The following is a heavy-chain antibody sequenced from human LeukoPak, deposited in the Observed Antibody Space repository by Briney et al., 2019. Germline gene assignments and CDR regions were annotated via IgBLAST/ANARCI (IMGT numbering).Heavy chain of an antibody. J-gene: IGHJ4*02. CDR1: GFTFSSYG. CDR2: ISYDGSNK. Sequence: SLLLSCAASGFTFSSYGMHWVRQAPGKGLEWVAVISYDGSNKYYADSVKGRFTISRDNSKNTLYLQMNSLRAEDTAVYYCAKSGGGDYGDYWSDYWGQGTLVTAS. D-gene: IGHD4-17*01. CDR3: AKSGGGDYGDYWSDY. V-gene: IGHV3-30*18.